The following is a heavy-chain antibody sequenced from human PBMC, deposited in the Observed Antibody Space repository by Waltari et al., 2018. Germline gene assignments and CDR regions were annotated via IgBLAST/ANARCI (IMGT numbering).Heavy chain of an antibody. D-gene: IGHD5-12*01. CDR3: VRDDRSTWLFDY. CDR2: MKRDGSEK. Sequence: EVHLVESGGGLVQPGGSLRLSCAASGITFSTYWMTWVRQAPGKGLEWVASMKRDGSEKHYVDSVRGRLTISRDNAKNSLYLQMNSLRTEDTGVYYCVRDDRSTWLFDYWGQGTLVTVSS. CDR1: GITFSTYW. J-gene: IGHJ4*02. V-gene: IGHV3-7*01.